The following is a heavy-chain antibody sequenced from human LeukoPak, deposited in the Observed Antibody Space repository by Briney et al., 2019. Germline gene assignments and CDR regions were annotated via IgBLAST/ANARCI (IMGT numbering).Heavy chain of an antibody. CDR2: IYHSGST. CDR1: GYSISSGYY. CDR3: ARDSQRPDY. D-gene: IGHD1-1*01. Sequence: PSETLSLTCTVSGYSISSGYYWGWIRQPPGKGLEWIGSIYHSGSTYYNPSLKSRVTISVDTSKNQFSLKLSSVTAADTAVYYCARDSQRPDYWGQGTPVTVSS. V-gene: IGHV4-38-2*02. J-gene: IGHJ4*02.